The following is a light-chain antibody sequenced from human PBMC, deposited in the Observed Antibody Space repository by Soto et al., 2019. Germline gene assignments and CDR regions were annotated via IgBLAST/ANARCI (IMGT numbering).Light chain of an antibody. CDR1: SSDVGGYNY. Sequence: QSVLTQPASVSGSPGPSITISCTGTSSDVGGYNYVSWYQHHPGKAPKLIIYEVSNRPSGVSNRFSASKSGNTASLTISGLQAEDEADYYCSSFTSNSSVVFGGGTKLTVL. CDR2: EVS. V-gene: IGLV2-14*01. J-gene: IGLJ2*01. CDR3: SSFTSNSSVV.